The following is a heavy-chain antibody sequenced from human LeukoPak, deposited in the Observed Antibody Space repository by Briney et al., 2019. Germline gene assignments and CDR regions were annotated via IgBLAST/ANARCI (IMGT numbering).Heavy chain of an antibody. Sequence: QTGGSLRLSCAASGFTFSSYAMSGVRQAPGKGLEWVSAISGSGGSTYYADSVKGRFTISRDNSKNTLYLQMNSLRAEDTAVYYCAKGYSSSRRWFDPWGQGTLVTVSS. V-gene: IGHV3-23*01. CDR3: AKGYSSSRRWFDP. D-gene: IGHD6-6*01. J-gene: IGHJ5*02. CDR2: ISGSGGST. CDR1: GFTFSSYA.